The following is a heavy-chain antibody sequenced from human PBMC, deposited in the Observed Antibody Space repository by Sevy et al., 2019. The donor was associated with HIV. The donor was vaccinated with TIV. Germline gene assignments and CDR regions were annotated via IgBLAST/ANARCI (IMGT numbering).Heavy chain of an antibody. CDR3: ARDSRGDSGYDLGRFDY. V-gene: IGHV4-30-4*01. D-gene: IGHD5-12*01. Sequence: SETLSLTCTVSGGSISSGDYYWSWIRQPPGKGLEWIGYIYYSGSTYYNPSLKSRVTISVDTSKNQFSLKLSSVTAADTAVYYCARDSRGDSGYDLGRFDYWGQGTLVTVSS. CDR1: GGSISSGDYY. CDR2: IYYSGST. J-gene: IGHJ4*02.